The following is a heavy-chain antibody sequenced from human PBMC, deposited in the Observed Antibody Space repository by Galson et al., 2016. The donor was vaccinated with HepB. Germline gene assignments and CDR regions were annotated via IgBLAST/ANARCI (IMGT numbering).Heavy chain of an antibody. D-gene: IGHD6-13*01. J-gene: IGHJ4*02. CDR1: GGSLSTNNW. V-gene: IGHV4-4*02. CDR2: IHHTGLS. Sequence: ETLSLTCAVSGGSLSTNNWWSWVRQPPGKGLEWIGQIHHTGLSYFNPSLKSRVTMSVDKSSDQVSLKLSSVTAADTAVYYCAREAPADYFDYWGRGTLVTVSS. CDR3: AREAPADYFDY.